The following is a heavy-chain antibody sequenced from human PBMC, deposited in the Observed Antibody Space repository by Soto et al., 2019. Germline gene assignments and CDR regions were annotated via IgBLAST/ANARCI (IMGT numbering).Heavy chain of an antibody. V-gene: IGHV3-7*03. CDR3: ARARGVDS. J-gene: IGHJ5*01. D-gene: IGHD3-16*01. CDR2: IKADGSEI. CDR1: GFTFSNHW. Sequence: VHLVESGGGLVQPGGSLSLSCAGSGFTFSNHWMSWVRQAPGKGLERVANIKADGSEIYYVDSVKGRFTISRDNAKNSLYLQMNSLRAEDTAVYYCARARGVDSWGQGTLVTVSS.